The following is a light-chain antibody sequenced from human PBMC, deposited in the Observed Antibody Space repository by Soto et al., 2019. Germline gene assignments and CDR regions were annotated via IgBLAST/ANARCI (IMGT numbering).Light chain of an antibody. CDR1: SSNIGNNY. V-gene: IGLV1-47*01. Sequence: QSVLTQPPSASGTPGQRVTISCSGSSSNIGNNYVHWYQQLPGTAPKLLIYRNDQRPSGVPDRFSGSKSCTSASLAISGLRSEDETDYYCTTWDDSLSAVVFGGGTKVTVL. CDR3: TTWDDSLSAVV. CDR2: RND. J-gene: IGLJ2*01.